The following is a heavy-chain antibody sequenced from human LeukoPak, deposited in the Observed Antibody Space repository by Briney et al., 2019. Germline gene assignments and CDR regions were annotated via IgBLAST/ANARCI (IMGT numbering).Heavy chain of an antibody. CDR1: PDTFTDYY. J-gene: IGHJ3*02. V-gene: IGHV1-2*02. CDR3: ARLGSSDI. CDR2: INPNIGAP. Sequence: AALVDSFMPSPDTFTDYYMYWVRQAPGQGLEWMGWINPNIGAPNYAQKFRGRVTMTRDTTPSTPYMKLSSLRADDTAVYYCARLGSSDIWGEGTMVTVSS.